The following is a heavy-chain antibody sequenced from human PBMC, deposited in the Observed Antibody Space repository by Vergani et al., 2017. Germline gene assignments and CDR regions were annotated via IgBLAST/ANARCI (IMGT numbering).Heavy chain of an antibody. CDR1: GGSISGSSYY. CDR2: IYYSGST. CDR3: ARLLGSSSGGDY. V-gene: IGHV4-39*01. J-gene: IGHJ4*02. Sequence: QLQLQESGPGLVKPSETLSLTCTVSGGSISGSSYYWGWIRQPPGKGLEWIGSIYYSGSTYYNPSLKSRVTISVDTSMNQFSLKLSAVTAADTAVYYCARLLGSSSGGDYWGQGTLVTVSS. D-gene: IGHD6-6*01.